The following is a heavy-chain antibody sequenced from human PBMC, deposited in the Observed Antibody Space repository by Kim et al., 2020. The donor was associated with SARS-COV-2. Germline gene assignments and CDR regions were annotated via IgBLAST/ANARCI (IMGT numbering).Heavy chain of an antibody. CDR2: ISYDGSNK. J-gene: IGHJ6*02. V-gene: IGHV3-30*04. D-gene: IGHD4-17*01. Sequence: GGSLRLSCAASGFTFSSYAMHWVRQAPGKVLEWVAVISYDGSNKYYADSVKGRFTISRDNSKNTLYLQMNSLRAEDTAVYYCARDKGTTVTTPYYYYYYGMDVWGQGTTVTVSS. CDR3: ARDKGTTVTTPYYYYYYGMDV. CDR1: GFTFSSYA.